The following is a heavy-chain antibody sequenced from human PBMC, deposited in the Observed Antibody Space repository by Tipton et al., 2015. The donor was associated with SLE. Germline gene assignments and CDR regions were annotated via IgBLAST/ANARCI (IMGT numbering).Heavy chain of an antibody. CDR3: ARGGGIRFLEWDYYYMDV. D-gene: IGHD3-3*01. CDR2: IYYSGST. V-gene: IGHV4-61*01. CDR1: GYSISSGYY. J-gene: IGHJ6*03. Sequence: TLSLTCTVSGYSISSGYYWGWIRQPPGKGLEWIGYIYYSGSTNYNPSLKSRVTISVDTSKNQFSLQLSSVPAADTAVYYCARGGGIRFLEWDYYYMDVWGKGTTVTVS.